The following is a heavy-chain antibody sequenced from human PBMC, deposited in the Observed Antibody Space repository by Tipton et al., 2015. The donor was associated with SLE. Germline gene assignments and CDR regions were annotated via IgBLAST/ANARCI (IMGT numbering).Heavy chain of an antibody. CDR1: GFTFSTYA. V-gene: IGHV3-23*01. D-gene: IGHD5-24*01. CDR3: AKDYRDGYNLPHDAFDI. CDR2: ISSYGGSTV. Sequence: SLRLSCAASGFTFSTYAMTWVRQAPGKGLEWVSVISSYGGSTVYYADSVKGRFTISRDNSKNTLYLQMNSLRAEDTTVYYCAKDYRDGYNLPHDAFDIWGQGTMVTVSS. J-gene: IGHJ3*02.